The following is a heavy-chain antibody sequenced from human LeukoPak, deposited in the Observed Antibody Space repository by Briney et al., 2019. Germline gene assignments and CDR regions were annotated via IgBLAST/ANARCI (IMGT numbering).Heavy chain of an antibody. J-gene: IGHJ4*02. V-gene: IGHV5-51*01. CDR2: IYPGDSDT. D-gene: IGHD1-26*01. CDR3: ARQQEGGSYYSARFDY. Sequence: GESLKISGKGSGYSFTSYWIGWVRQMPGKGLEWMGIIYPGDSDTRYSPSFQGQVTISADKSISTAYLQWSSLKASDTAMYYCARQQEGGSYYSARFDYWGQGTLVTVSS. CDR1: GYSFTSYW.